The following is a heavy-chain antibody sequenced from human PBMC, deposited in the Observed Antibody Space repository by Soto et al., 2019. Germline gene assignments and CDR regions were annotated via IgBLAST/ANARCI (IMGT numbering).Heavy chain of an antibody. CDR3: ARLDGRGLLYCSSTSCYDYGMDV. CDR2: IIPIFGTA. J-gene: IGHJ6*02. CDR1: GGTFSSYA. Sequence: RASVKVSCKASGGTFSSYAISWVRQAPGQGLEWMGGIIPIFGTANYAQKFQGRVTITADKSTSTAYMELSSLRSEDTAVYYCARLDGRGLLYCSSTSCYDYGMDVWGQGTTVTVSS. D-gene: IGHD2-2*01. V-gene: IGHV1-69*06.